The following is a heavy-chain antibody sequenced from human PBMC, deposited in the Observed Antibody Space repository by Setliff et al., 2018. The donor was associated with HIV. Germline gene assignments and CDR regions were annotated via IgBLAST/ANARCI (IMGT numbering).Heavy chain of an antibody. CDR1: GYTFTGYY. D-gene: IGHD1-26*01. V-gene: IGHV1-46*01. Sequence: ASVKVSCKASGYTFTGYYMHWVRQAPGQGLEWMGWINPSGDSTNYAQKFQGRVTLTRDTSTSTVYMELSSLRSEDTAVYYCARTASGSSKSAFDYWGQGTLVTVSS. CDR2: INPSGDST. J-gene: IGHJ4*02. CDR3: ARTASGSSKSAFDY.